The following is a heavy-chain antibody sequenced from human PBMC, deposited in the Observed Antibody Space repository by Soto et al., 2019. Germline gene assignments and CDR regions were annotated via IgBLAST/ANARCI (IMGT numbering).Heavy chain of an antibody. Sequence: EVQLLESGGGLVQPGGSLRLSCAASGFTFSSYAMSWVRQAPGKGLEWVSDIRGSGGSTYYADFVKGRFTISRDNSKNTLYLQMNSLSADVPAVYYCAKDGPYSGSAGLGWFDPWGQGTLVTVSS. J-gene: IGHJ5*02. V-gene: IGHV3-23*01. D-gene: IGHD1-26*01. CDR1: GFTFSSYA. CDR2: IRGSGGST. CDR3: AKDGPYSGSAGLGWFDP.